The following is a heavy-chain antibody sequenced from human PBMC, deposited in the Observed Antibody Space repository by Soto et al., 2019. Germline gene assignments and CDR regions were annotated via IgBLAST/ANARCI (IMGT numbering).Heavy chain of an antibody. CDR3: AKNGLDNSPSAIDS. Sequence: GGSLGLSCAASGFTFRNNVLSWVRQAPGKGLDWVSGITGSGRDTYYADSVKGRFTISRDNSKNMVFLQMNSLRAEDTALYYCAKNGLDNSPSAIDSWGPGTLVTVS. CDR1: GFTFRNNV. D-gene: IGHD2-8*01. CDR2: ITGSGRDT. J-gene: IGHJ4*02. V-gene: IGHV3-23*01.